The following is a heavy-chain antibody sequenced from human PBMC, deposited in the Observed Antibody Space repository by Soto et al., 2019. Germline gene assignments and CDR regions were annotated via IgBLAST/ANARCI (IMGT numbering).Heavy chain of an antibody. CDR2: ISGYNGKT. Sequence: QVQLAQSGAEVKKPGASVKVSCKASGYTFTNYGISWVRQAPGQGPEWMGWISGYNGKTKYAQTLQGRVTMTTDTSTSTAYMELRSLRSDDTAVYYCARGGSSWSAEYYQHWGPGTLVIVSS. D-gene: IGHD6-13*01. V-gene: IGHV1-18*01. CDR1: GYTFTNYG. J-gene: IGHJ1*01. CDR3: ARGGSSWSAEYYQH.